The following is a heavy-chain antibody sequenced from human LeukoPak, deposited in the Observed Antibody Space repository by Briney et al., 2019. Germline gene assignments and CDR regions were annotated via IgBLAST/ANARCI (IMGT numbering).Heavy chain of an antibody. V-gene: IGHV3-7*05. CDR2: IREDGSDK. CDR3: ARYLHDNGAFDS. D-gene: IGHD2-8*01. J-gene: IGHJ5*01. CDR1: GFTFSTYW. Sequence: GGSLRLSCAASGFTFSTYWMSWGRQAPGKGLEWVAKIREDGSDKYYVDSVKGRFTISRDNAKNSLYLQMSNLRAEDTAVYYCARYLHDNGAFDSWGQGTLVTVSS.